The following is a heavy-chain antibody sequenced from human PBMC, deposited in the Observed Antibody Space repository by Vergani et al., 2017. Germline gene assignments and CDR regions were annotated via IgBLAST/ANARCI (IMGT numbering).Heavy chain of an antibody. CDR2: ISSSSSYI. V-gene: IGHV3-21*01. CDR1: GFTFSSYS. J-gene: IGHJ3*02. Sequence: EVQLVESGGGLVKPGGSLRLSCAASGFTFSSYSMNWVRQAPGKGLEWVSSISSSSSYIYYADSVKGRFTISRDNAKNSLYLQMNSLRAEDTAVYYCARALTLKHGSGYYLVGAFDIWGQGTMVTVSS. CDR3: ARALTLKHGSGYYLVGAFDI. D-gene: IGHD3-22*01.